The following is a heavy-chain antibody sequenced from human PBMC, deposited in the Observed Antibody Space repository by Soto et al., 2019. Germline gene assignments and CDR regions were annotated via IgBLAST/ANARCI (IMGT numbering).Heavy chain of an antibody. V-gene: IGHV1-18*01. Sequence: ASVKVSCKASGYTFSTYGFSWVRQAPGQGLEWMGWIRVYNGKTEYAQKLQGRVTLTTDTSTSTAYMELRSLRYDVTAIYYCAIDRYSDCLSYWGQGTLVTVSS. CDR3: AIDRYSDCLSY. CDR2: IRVYNGKT. CDR1: GYTFSTYG. J-gene: IGHJ4*02. D-gene: IGHD3-9*01.